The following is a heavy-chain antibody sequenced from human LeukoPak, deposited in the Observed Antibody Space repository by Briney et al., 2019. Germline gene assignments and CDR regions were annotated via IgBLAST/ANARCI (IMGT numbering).Heavy chain of an antibody. CDR3: ARFGTSSSRFFDQ. CDR1: GGSISAYY. V-gene: IGHV4-59*01. CDR2: IHYCWTT. J-gene: IGHJ4*02. Sequence: SETLSLTCAVSGGSISAYYWSWMRHPPGKGLVWMGYIHYCWTTNYYPSLKSRVTIALDTSKNQCSLKLNSVTAADTAVYYCARFGTSSSRFFDQWGQGTLVTVSS. D-gene: IGHD6-6*01.